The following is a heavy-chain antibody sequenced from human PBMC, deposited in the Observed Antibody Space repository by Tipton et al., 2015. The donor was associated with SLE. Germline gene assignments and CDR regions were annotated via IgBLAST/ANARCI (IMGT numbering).Heavy chain of an antibody. CDR1: GFTFSSHA. D-gene: IGHD1-26*01. CDR2: TYRGGTT. V-gene: IGHV3-23*03. CDR3: ARDRVVGAEGGGYYLDY. Sequence: GSLRLSCAASGFTFSSHAVSWVRQAPGKGLQWVSVTYRGGTTYYPDSVRGRFTVSRDDSKNTLYLQMDSLTAEDTAMYYCARDRVVGAEGGGYYLDYWGQGTLVTVSS. J-gene: IGHJ4*02.